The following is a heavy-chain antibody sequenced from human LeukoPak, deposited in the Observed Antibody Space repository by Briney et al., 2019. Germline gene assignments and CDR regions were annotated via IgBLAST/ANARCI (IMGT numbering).Heavy chain of an antibody. CDR2: FDPEDGET. CDR1: GYTLTELS. V-gene: IGHV1-24*01. J-gene: IGHJ5*02. D-gene: IGHD2-15*01. CDR3: ATAATASKTKWFDP. Sequence: ASVKVSCKVSGYTLTELSMHWVRQAPGKGLEWMGSFDPEDGETIYAQKFQGRVTMTEDTSTDTAYMELSSLRSEDTAVYYCATAATASKTKWFDPWGQGTLVTVSS.